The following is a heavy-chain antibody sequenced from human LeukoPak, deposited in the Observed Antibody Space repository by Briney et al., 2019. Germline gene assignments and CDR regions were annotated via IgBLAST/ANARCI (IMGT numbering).Heavy chain of an antibody. D-gene: IGHD5-12*01. CDR2: IYHSGST. J-gene: IGHJ4*02. Sequence: PSGTLSLTCAVSGGSISSSNWWSWVRQPPGKGLEWIGEIYHSGSTNYNPSLKSRVTMSVDKSKNQFSLKLSSVTAADTAVYYCARDPGGYSGYGRGYYFDFWGQGTLVTVSS. CDR3: ARDPGGYSGYGRGYYFDF. CDR1: GGSISSSNW. V-gene: IGHV4-4*02.